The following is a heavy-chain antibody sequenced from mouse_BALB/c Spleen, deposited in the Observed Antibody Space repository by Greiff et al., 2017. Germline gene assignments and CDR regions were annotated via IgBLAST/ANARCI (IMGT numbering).Heavy chain of an antibody. J-gene: IGHJ1*01. CDR3: ARDYYGSSYAYFDV. D-gene: IGHD1-1*01. CDR1: GFTFSSYA. V-gene: IGHV5-9-4*01. Sequence: EVQGVESGGGLVKPGGSLKLSCAASGFTFSSYAMSWVRQSPEKRLEWVAEISSGGSYTYYPDTVTGRFTISRDNAKNTLYLEMSSLRSEDTAMYYCARDYYGSSYAYFDVWGAGTTVTVSS. CDR2: ISSGGSYT.